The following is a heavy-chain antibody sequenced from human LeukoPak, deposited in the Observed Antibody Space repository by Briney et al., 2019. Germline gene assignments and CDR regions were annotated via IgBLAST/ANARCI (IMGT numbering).Heavy chain of an antibody. J-gene: IGHJ4*02. V-gene: IGHV3-30*19. CDR1: GFTFSSYG. D-gene: IGHD5-12*01. Sequence: GGSLRLSCAASGFTFSSYGMHWVRQAPGKGLEWVAVISYDGSNKYYADSVKGRFTISRDNSKNTLYLQMNSLRVEDTAVYYCARDSSGYGILYYFDYWGQGTLVTVSS. CDR3: ARDSSGYGILYYFDY. CDR2: ISYDGSNK.